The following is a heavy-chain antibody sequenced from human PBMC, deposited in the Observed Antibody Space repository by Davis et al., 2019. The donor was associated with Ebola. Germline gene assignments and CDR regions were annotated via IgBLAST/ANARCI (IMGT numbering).Heavy chain of an antibody. Sequence: HTGGSLRLSCAASGFVFSNFWMHWVRQAPGKGLVWVSRIKTDGSMTGYGDSVQGRFTISRDNAKNTLYLQMNDLRAEDTAVYYCARDEAIAVAGSPNWYFDLWGRGTLVPVSS. CDR2: IKTDGSMT. J-gene: IGHJ2*01. D-gene: IGHD6-19*01. CDR1: GFVFSNFW. V-gene: IGHV3-74*01. CDR3: ARDEAIAVAGSPNWYFDL.